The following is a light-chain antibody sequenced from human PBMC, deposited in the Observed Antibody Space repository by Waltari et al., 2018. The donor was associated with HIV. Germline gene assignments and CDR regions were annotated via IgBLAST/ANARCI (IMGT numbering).Light chain of an antibody. Sequence: SYVLTQPTSVSVAPGQTARIPCGGNNIGSKSVHWYRQKPGQAPVVVVYHDSGRPSGIPERFSGSNSGNTATLTLSRVEAGDEADYYCQVWDSSSHHWVFGGGTKLTVL. J-gene: IGLJ3*02. V-gene: IGLV3-21*02. CDR1: NIGSKS. CDR2: HDS. CDR3: QVWDSSSHHWV.